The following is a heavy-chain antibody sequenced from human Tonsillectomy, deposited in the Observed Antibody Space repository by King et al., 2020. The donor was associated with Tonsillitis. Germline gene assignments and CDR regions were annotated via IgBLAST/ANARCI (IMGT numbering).Heavy chain of an antibody. CDR2: IDPDDSDT. V-gene: IGHV5-51*01. J-gene: IGHJ3*02. CDR1: GYRFTSYW. CDR3: ATLKDKYDSSGDDAFYI. Sequence: QLVQSGAEVKKPGESLKISCKGSGYRFTSYWIGWVRQVPGKGLEWMGIIDPDDSDTRYSPSFKGQVIISVDKSTSTAYLQWSSLKASDTAMSYWATLKDKYDSSGDDAFYIWGQGKIVTVS. D-gene: IGHD3-22*01.